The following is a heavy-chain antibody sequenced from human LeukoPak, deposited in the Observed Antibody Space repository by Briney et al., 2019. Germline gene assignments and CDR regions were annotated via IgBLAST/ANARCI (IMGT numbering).Heavy chain of an antibody. CDR2: IYTSGST. D-gene: IGHD6-19*01. CDR3: ARSFISVAGTFDS. V-gene: IGHV4-4*07. J-gene: IGHJ4*02. Sequence: SETLSLTCTVSGGFIISYYWSWIRQPAGKGLEWIGRIYTSGSTNYNPSLKSRVTMSVDTSKNQFSLRLSSVTAADTAVYYCARSFISVAGTFDSWGQGTLVTVSS. CDR1: GGFIISYY.